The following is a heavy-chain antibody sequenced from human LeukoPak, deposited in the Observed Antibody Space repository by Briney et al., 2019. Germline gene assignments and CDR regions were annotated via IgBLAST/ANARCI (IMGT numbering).Heavy chain of an antibody. Sequence: PGGSLRHSSAASGFTFISYGLSWVRQAPGKGLEWVSYIRSSSSTMYYADSVKGRFTISRDNAKSSLYLQMSSLRDEDTAVYYCARTRGYNPGPQDYYRPYWGQGTLVTVSS. V-gene: IGHV3-48*02. CDR1: GFTFISYG. CDR2: IRSSSSTM. J-gene: IGHJ4*02. D-gene: IGHD1-26*01. CDR3: ARTRGYNPGPQDYYRPY.